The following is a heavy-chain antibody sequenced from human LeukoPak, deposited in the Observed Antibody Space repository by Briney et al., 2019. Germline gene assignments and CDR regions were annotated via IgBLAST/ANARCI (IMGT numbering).Heavy chain of an antibody. V-gene: IGHV1-46*01. J-gene: IGHJ3*02. CDR3: ARVGYDGGAFDI. CDR2: INPSGGST. CDR1: GYTLTSYY. D-gene: IGHD3-16*01. Sequence: ASVKVSCKASGYTLTSYYMHWVRQAPGQGLEWMGIINPSGGSTSYAQKFQGRVTMTRDTSTSTVYMELSSLRSEDTAVYYCARVGYDGGAFDIWGQGTMVTVSS.